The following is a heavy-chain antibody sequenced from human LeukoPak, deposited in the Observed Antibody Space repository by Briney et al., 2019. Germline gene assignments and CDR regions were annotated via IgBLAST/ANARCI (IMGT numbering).Heavy chain of an antibody. CDR2: INHSGST. D-gene: IGHD6-13*01. V-gene: IGHV4-34*01. CDR1: GGSFSGYY. J-gene: IGHJ4*02. Sequence: SETLSLTCAVYGGSFSGYYWGWIRQPPGKGLEWIGEINHSGSTNYNPSLKSRVTISVDTSKNQFSLKLSSVTAADTAVYYCARGGIAAAEWGQGTLVTVSS. CDR3: ARGGIAAAE.